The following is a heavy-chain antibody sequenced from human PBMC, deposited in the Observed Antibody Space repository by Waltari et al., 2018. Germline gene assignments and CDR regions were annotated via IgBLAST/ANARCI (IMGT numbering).Heavy chain of an antibody. Sequence: EVQLVDSGGGLIQPGGSLRLSCAASGFIVSNNYMSWVRQAPGKGLEWVSVTKGGGNTFYSDSVKGRFTISTDDSSNTLSLQMNSLRVEDTAVYYCASDPGFANGMDGWGQGTTVTVSS. CDR3: ASDPGFANGMDG. CDR2: TKGGGNT. V-gene: IGHV3-53*01. CDR1: GFIVSNNY. J-gene: IGHJ6*02.